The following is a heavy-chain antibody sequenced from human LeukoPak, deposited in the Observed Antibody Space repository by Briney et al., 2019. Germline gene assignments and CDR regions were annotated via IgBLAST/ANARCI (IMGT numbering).Heavy chain of an antibody. CDR3: ARDQYDTWSRRGNFDS. CDR1: GDSISSGYW. J-gene: IGHJ4*02. V-gene: IGHV3-7*03. Sequence: ETLSLTCAVSGDSISSGYWWSWVRQAPGKGLEWVANIKLDGSEKNYVDSVKGRFTISRDNTKNSLYLQMNSLRAEDTAVFYCARDQYDTWSRRGNFDSWGQGTLVIVSS. D-gene: IGHD3-3*01. CDR2: IKLDGSEK.